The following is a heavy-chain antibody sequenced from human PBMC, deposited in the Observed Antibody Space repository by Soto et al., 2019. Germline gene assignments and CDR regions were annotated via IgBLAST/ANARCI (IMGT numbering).Heavy chain of an antibody. CDR3: ARQTGSSPNAFDI. CDR1: VYRFTSYW. J-gene: IGHJ3*02. CDR2: IYPSDSDT. D-gene: IGHD1-26*01. Sequence: GESLKISCKGSVYRFTSYWIGWVRQMPGKGLEWMGIIYPSDSDTRYSPSLQGQVTISVDKSISSAYLLWSSLKASDTAMYYCARQTGSSPNAFDIRGHGTMVTVSS. V-gene: IGHV5-51*01.